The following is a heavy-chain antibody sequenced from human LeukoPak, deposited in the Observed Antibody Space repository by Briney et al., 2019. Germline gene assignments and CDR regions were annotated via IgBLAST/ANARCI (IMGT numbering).Heavy chain of an antibody. J-gene: IGHJ5*02. V-gene: IGHV4-30-2*01. CDR1: GGSISSGGYS. Sequence: PSETLSLTCAVSGGSISSGGYSWSWIRQPPGKGLEGIGYIYHSGSTYYNPSLKSRVTISVDRSKNQFSLKLSSVTAADTAVYYCARVVVVATYNWFDPWGQGTLVTASS. D-gene: IGHD2-15*01. CDR2: IYHSGST. CDR3: ARVVVVATYNWFDP.